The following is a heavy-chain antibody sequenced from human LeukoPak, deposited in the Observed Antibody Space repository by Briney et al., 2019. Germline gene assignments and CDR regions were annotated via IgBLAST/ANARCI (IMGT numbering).Heavy chain of an antibody. CDR1: GGSISSYY. D-gene: IGHD2-15*01. CDR2: IYTSGST. J-gene: IGHJ5*02. CDR3: ARTNGVYCSGGSCPNWFDP. Sequence: SETLSLTCTVSGGSISSYYWSWIRQPAGKGLEWIGRIYTSGSTNYNPSLKGRVTMSVDTSKNQFSLKLSSVTAADTAVYYCARTNGVYCSGGSCPNWFDPWGQGTLVTVSS. V-gene: IGHV4-4*07.